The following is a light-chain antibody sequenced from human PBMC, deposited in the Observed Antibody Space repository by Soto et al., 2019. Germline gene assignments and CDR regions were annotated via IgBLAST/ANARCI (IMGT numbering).Light chain of an antibody. Sequence: DIQMTQSPSTLSASVGDRVTITCRASQSISSWLAWYQQKPGKAPKLLIYDASTLASGVPSRFSGSGSGPEFTLTISNLQPEDFATYYCQQSYSTPRTFGQGTKVEIK. J-gene: IGKJ1*01. V-gene: IGKV1-5*01. CDR3: QQSYSTPRT. CDR1: QSISSW. CDR2: DAS.